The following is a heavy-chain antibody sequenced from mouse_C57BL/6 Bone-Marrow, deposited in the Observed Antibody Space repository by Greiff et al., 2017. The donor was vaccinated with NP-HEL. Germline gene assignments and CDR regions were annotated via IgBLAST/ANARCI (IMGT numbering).Heavy chain of an antibody. CDR2: ISSGGDYI. J-gene: IGHJ3*01. V-gene: IGHV5-9-1*02. D-gene: IGHD2-5*01. Sequence: DVMLVESGEGLVKPGGSLKLSCAASGFTFSSYAMSWVRQTPEKRLEWVAYISSGGDYIYYADTVKGRFTISRDNARNTLYLQMSSLKSEDTAMYYCTRDYSNYPFAYWGQGTLVTVSA. CDR1: GFTFSSYA. CDR3: TRDYSNYPFAY.